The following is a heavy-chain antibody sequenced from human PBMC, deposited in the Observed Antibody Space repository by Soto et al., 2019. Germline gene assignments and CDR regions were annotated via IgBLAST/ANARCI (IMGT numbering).Heavy chain of an antibody. V-gene: IGHV3-30-3*01. CDR1: GLTLNSFA. CDR3: ARRLTRTVSALGY. Sequence: VQLVESGGGLVQAGRSLRLSCTASGLTLNSFAIHWVRQAPGKGLEWVSVISEDGGNKYFAESVRGRFLISRDNSKNTVYLQMNSLRLEDTAVYFCARRLTRTVSALGYWGQGTLVSVSS. D-gene: IGHD6-19*01. CDR2: ISEDGGNK. J-gene: IGHJ4*02.